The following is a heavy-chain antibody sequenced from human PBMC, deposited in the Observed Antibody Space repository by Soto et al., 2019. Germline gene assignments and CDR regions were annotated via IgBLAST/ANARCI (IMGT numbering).Heavy chain of an antibody. CDR1: GGSISSSSYY. Sequence: QLQLQESGPGLVKPSETLSLTCTVSGGSISSSSYYWGWIRQPPGKGLEWIGSIYYSGGTYYNPSLKSRVTISVDTSKNQFSLKLSSVPAADTAVYYCARPSGSYLFYFDYWGQGTLVTVSS. J-gene: IGHJ4*02. V-gene: IGHV4-39*01. D-gene: IGHD1-26*01. CDR3: ARPSGSYLFYFDY. CDR2: IYYSGGT.